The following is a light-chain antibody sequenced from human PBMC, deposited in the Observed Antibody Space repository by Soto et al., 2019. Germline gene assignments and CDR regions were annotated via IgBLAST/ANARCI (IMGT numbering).Light chain of an antibody. CDR3: LQHNSYPFT. CDR1: QGVRNA. J-gene: IGKJ3*01. V-gene: IGKV1-17*01. Sequence: DIQMTQSPSSLSASAGDRVTITCRASQGVRNALDWYQQKPGKAPQRLIYEISTLQSGVPSRFSGSGSGTEFTLTIISLQPEDFATYYCLQHNSYPFTFGPGTKVDIK. CDR2: EIS.